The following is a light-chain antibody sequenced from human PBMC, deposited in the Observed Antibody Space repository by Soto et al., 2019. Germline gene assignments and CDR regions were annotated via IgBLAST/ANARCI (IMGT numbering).Light chain of an antibody. V-gene: IGLV2-14*01. CDR3: SSYTSSSYYV. CDR2: DVS. Sequence: QSALTQPASVSGSPGQSITISCTGTSSDVGGYNYVSWYQQHQGKAPKLMIYDVSNRPSGVSNRFSCSKSGNTASLTISGLQAKDEADYYFSSYTSSSYYVFGTGTKLTGL. J-gene: IGLJ1*01. CDR1: SSDVGGYNY.